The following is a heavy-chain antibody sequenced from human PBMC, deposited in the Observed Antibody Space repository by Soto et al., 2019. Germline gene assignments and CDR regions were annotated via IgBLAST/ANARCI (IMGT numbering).Heavy chain of an antibody. V-gene: IGHV3-48*02. CDR2: SSPRGDTI. D-gene: IGHD6-19*01. CDR3: AKGPHTNVGWPYYFES. CDR1: GFSLANYP. J-gene: IGHJ4*02. Sequence: LRLSCVASGFSLANYPMNWVRQTPGKGLEWISYSSPRGDTIYYADSVEGRFTISRDNARNSLSLHLSSLRDEDSALYYCAKGPHTNVGWPYYFESWGQGVPVTVSS.